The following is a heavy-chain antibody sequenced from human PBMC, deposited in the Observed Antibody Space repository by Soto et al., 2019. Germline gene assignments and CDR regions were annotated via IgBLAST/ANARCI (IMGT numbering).Heavy chain of an antibody. CDR2: IYYSGST. CDR1: GGSISSGGYY. D-gene: IGHD4-4*01. J-gene: IGHJ4*02. Sequence: PSATLSLTCTVSGGSISSGGYYWSWIRQHPGKGLEWIGYIYYSGSTYYNPSLKSRVTISVDTSKNQFSLKLSSVTAADTAVYYCARDHSDYRTTGRRAFSDYWGQGTLVTVSS. CDR3: ARDHSDYRTTGRRAFSDY. V-gene: IGHV4-31*03.